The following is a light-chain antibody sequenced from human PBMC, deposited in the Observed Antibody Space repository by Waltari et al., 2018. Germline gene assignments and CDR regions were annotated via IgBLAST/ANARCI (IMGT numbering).Light chain of an antibody. CDR1: SGSVSTNYY. J-gene: IGLJ3*02. CDR2: NTC. V-gene: IGLV8-61*01. Sequence: QTVVTQEPSFSVSPGGTVTLTCGLTSGSVSTNYYPSWYQQTPGQAPRALIYNTCRRSSGVPDRFSGSILGNKAALTITGAQADDESDYYCVLYLGSDTWVFGGGTKLTVL. CDR3: VLYLGSDTWV.